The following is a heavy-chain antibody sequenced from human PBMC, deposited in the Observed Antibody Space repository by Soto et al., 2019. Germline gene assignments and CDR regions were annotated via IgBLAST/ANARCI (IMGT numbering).Heavy chain of an antibody. J-gene: IGHJ4*02. CDR3: ARGKNPFDL. CDR1: GFAFSDYY. CDR2: VRSKANGHTT. V-gene: IGHV3-72*01. Sequence: EVQLVESGGGLVQSGGSLRLSCAASGFAFSDYYMDWVRQAPGKGLEWVARVRSKANGHTTEYAASVKGRFTISRDDSKSSLYLQLNSLKTEDTAVYYCARGKNPFDLWGQGTLVTVSS.